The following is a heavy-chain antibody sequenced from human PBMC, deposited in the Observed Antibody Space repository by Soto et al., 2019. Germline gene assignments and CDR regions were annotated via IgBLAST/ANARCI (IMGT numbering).Heavy chain of an antibody. V-gene: IGHV4-59*11. Sequence: PSETLSLACTVSVGSSSSHYWSWVRQAPGKGLEWIGHIYYRGSTSYNPSLRSRSTISVDTSNNQSSLKLNSVTTADTAVYYCARDGREASGMDVWGQGTKVTVSS. CDR1: VGSSSSHY. CDR2: IYYRGST. D-gene: IGHD1-26*01. J-gene: IGHJ6*02. CDR3: ARDGREASGMDV.